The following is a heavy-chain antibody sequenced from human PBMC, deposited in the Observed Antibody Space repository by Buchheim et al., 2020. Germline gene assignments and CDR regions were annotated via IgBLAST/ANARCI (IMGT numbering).Heavy chain of an antibody. CDR3: ARERYSYGYHYYYGMDV. CDR1: GGSFSGYY. V-gene: IGHV4-34*01. D-gene: IGHD5-18*01. Sequence: QVQLQQWGAGLLKPSETLSLTCAVYGGSFSGYYWSWIRQPPGKGLEWIGEINHSGSTNYNPSLKSRVTISVDTSKNQFSLQLSSVTAADTAVYYCARERYSYGYHYYYGMDVWGQGTT. J-gene: IGHJ6*02. CDR2: INHSGST.